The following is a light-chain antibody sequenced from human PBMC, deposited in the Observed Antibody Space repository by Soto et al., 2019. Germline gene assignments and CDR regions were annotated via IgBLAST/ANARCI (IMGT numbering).Light chain of an antibody. CDR2: GAS. V-gene: IGKV3-15*01. CDR3: QQYNDWPPWT. CDR1: QSVSSN. Sequence: EILMTQSPATLSVSPGERATLSCRASQSVSSNVAWYQQKPGRAPRLLIYGASNRATGIPARFSGSGSGTDFSLTITSLQSEDFAVYYCQQYNDWPPWTFGQGTKVEIK. J-gene: IGKJ1*01.